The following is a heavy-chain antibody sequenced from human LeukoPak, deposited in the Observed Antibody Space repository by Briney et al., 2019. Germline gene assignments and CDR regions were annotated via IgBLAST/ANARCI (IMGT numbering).Heavy chain of an antibody. D-gene: IGHD7-27*01. V-gene: IGHV3-23*01. J-gene: IGHJ4*02. CDR2: ITGSGGST. CDR1: EFTFSDYA. Sequence: GGSLRLSCVASEFTFSDYAMSWVRQAPGKGLEWVSAITGSGGSTYYADSVKGRFTMSRDNAKNSLYLQMNSLRAEDTALYYCAREPTYTNWGVDYWGQGTLVTVSS. CDR3: AREPTYTNWGVDY.